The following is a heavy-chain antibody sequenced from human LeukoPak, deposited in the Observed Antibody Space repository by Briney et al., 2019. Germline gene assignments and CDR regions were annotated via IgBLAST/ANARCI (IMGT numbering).Heavy chain of an antibody. V-gene: IGHV3-11*01. CDR1: GFTFSDYY. CDR3: ARDPLFGIVTLDY. J-gene: IGHJ4*02. CDR2: ISSSGSTI. D-gene: IGHD3-16*01. Sequence: GSLRLSCAASGFTFSDYYMSWIRQAPGKGLEWVSYISSSGSTIYFADSVKGRFTISRDNAKNSLYLQMNSLRAEDTAVYYCARDPLFGIVTLDYWGQGTPVTVSS.